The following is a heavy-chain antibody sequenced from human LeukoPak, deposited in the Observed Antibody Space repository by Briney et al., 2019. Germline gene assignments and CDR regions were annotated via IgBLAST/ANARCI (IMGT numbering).Heavy chain of an antibody. CDR2: ISPIVGTA. Sequence: SVKVSCKASGGTLSSYAISWVRQAPGQGLEWMGGISPIVGTANYAQKFQGRVTITTDESTSTAYMELSSLRSEDTAVYYCARALRIAARPEYYYYMDVWGKGTTVTVSS. CDR1: GGTLSSYA. CDR3: ARALRIAARPEYYYYMDV. V-gene: IGHV1-69*05. D-gene: IGHD6-6*01. J-gene: IGHJ6*03.